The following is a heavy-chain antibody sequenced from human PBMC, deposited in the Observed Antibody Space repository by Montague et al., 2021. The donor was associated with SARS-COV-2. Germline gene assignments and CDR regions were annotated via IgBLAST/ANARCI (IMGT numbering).Heavy chain of an antibody. V-gene: IGHV3-30*04. CDR2: ISFDGRSQ. J-gene: IGHJ6*02. CDR1: GFTFSRYA. Sequence: SLRLSCAASGFTFSRYAIHWVRQAPGKGLEWVALISFDGRSQYYVDSVKGRFTISKDNSKSTLYLQMNSLRAADTAVYYCARDGKYYDTLIGYFSPRNYYYFYGMDVWGQGTTVTVSS. CDR3: ARDGKYYDTLIGYFSPRNYYYFYGMDV. D-gene: IGHD3-9*01.